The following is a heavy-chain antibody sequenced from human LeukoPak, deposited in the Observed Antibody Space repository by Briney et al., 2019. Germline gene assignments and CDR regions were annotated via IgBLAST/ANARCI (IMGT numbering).Heavy chain of an antibody. J-gene: IGHJ4*02. V-gene: IGHV4-39*01. CDR2: IYYSGDT. CDR3: ARHSGMTTVTAYLDC. D-gene: IGHD4-17*01. CDR1: GGSISSSNYY. Sequence: PSETLSLTCTVSGGSISSSNYYWGWIRRPPGKGLEWIGSIYYSGDTYYNPSLKSRVTISVDTSKNQFSLKLSSVTAADTAVYYCARHSGMTTVTAYLDCWGQGTLVTVSS.